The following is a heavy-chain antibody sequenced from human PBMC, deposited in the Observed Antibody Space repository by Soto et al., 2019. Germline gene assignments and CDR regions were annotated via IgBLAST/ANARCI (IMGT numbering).Heavy chain of an antibody. CDR2: INPSGGST. CDR1: GYTFTSYY. CDR3: AREQGFCWHIAVAGCYYYYGMDV. D-gene: IGHD6-19*01. V-gene: IGHV1-46*01. Sequence: ASVKVSCKASGYTFTSYYMHWVRQAPGQGLEWMGIINPSGGSTSYAQKFQGRVTMTRDTSTSTVYMELSSLRSEDTAVYYCAREQGFCWHIAVAGCYYYYGMDVWGQGTTVTVSS. J-gene: IGHJ6*02.